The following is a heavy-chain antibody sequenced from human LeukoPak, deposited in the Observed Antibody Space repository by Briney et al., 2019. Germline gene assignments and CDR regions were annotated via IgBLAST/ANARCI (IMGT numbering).Heavy chain of an antibody. V-gene: IGHV1-2*02. CDR2: INPNSGGT. D-gene: IGHD3-22*01. CDR3: ARAGGSSGYYWDYFDY. Sequence: ASVKVSCKASGYTFTGYYMHWVRQAPGQGLEWMGWINPNSGGTNYAQKFQGRVTMTRDTSISTAYMELSRLRSDDTAVYYCARAGGSSGYYWDYFDYWGQGTLVTVSS. CDR1: GYTFTGYY. J-gene: IGHJ4*02.